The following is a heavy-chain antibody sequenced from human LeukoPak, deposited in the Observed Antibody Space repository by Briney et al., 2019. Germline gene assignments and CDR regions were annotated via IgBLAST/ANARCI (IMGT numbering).Heavy chain of an antibody. V-gene: IGHV1-8*01. CDR3: ARGSPKRGYSGYDGTGYYYYMDV. CDR1: GYTFTSYD. J-gene: IGHJ6*03. D-gene: IGHD5-12*01. CDR2: MNPNSGNT. Sequence: ASVKVSCKASGYTFTSYDINWVRQATGQGLEWMGWMNPNSGNTGYAQKFQGRVTMTRNTSISTAYMELSSLRSEDTAVYYCARGSPKRGYSGYDGTGYYYYMDVWGKGTTVTVSS.